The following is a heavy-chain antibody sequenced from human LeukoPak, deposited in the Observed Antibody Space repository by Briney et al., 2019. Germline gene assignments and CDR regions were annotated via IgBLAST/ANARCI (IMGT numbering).Heavy chain of an antibody. J-gene: IGHJ4*02. CDR2: IYYSGST. Sequence: PSETLSLTCTVSGGSLSSYYWSWIRQPPGEGLEWIGCIYYSGSTNYNPSLKSRVTISVDTSKNQFSLKLSSVTAADTAVYYCAWGWRDGYIGFDYWGQGTLVTVSS. CDR3: AWGWRDGYIGFDY. D-gene: IGHD5-24*01. CDR1: GGSLSSYY. V-gene: IGHV4-59*01.